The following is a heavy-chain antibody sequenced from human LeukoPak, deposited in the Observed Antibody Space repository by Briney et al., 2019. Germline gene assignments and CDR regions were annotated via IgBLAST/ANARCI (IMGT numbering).Heavy chain of an antibody. D-gene: IGHD2-8*01. Sequence: SETLSLTCTVSGGFISSSSYYWGWIRQPPGKGLEWIGSIYYSGSTYYNPSLMSLVTISVDTSKNQFSLKLSSVTAADTAVYYCARGIGYCTSGVCYTDVPFDYWGQGTLVTVSS. CDR1: GGFISSSSYY. CDR2: IYYSGST. V-gene: IGHV4-39*07. CDR3: ARGIGYCTSGVCYTDVPFDY. J-gene: IGHJ4*02.